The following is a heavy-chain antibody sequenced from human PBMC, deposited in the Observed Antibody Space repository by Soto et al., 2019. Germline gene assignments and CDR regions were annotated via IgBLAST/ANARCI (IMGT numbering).Heavy chain of an antibody. Sequence: GGSLRLSCAASGFTFSSYAMSWVRQAPGKGLEWVSAISGSGGSTYYADSVKGRFTISRDNSKNTLYLQMNSLRAEDTAVYYCARRPHGGNSYYYYYMDVWGKGTTVTVSS. J-gene: IGHJ6*03. CDR3: ARRPHGGNSYYYYYMDV. CDR1: GFTFSSYA. D-gene: IGHD2-21*02. CDR2: ISGSGGST. V-gene: IGHV3-23*01.